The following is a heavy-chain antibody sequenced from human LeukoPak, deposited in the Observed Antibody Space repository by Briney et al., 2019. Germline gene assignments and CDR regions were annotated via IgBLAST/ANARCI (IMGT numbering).Heavy chain of an antibody. CDR1: GFSFSDYY. CDR3: ARDGISGLRNDFDI. J-gene: IGHJ3*02. CDR2: ISSSGSPI. Sequence: GGSLRLSCAASGFSFSDYYMNWIRQAPGKGLEWSSYISSSGSPIYFADTMKGRFSISRDNAKNSLFLQMNSLRAEDTAVYYCARDGISGLRNDFDIWGQGTMVTVSS. V-gene: IGHV3-11*01. D-gene: IGHD3-10*01.